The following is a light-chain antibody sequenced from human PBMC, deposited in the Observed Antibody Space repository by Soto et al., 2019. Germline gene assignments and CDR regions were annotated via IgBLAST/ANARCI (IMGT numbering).Light chain of an antibody. J-gene: IGKJ1*01. CDR3: QHYNNWPRT. V-gene: IGKV3-15*01. Sequence: EIVMTQSPATLSVSPGERATLSCRASQSVSSNLAWYQQKPGQAPRLLIYGASTRATGITARFSGSGSGTEFTLTISSLQSEDSAVYYCQHYNNWPRTFGQGTKVEIK. CDR2: GAS. CDR1: QSVSSN.